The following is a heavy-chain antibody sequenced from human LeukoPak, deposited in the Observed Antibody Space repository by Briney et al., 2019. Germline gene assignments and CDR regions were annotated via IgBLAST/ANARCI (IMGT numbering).Heavy chain of an antibody. CDR2: ISISSISL. V-gene: IGHV3-21*01. D-gene: IGHD3-10*01. CDR1: GFTFSSYS. J-gene: IGHJ4*02. Sequence: GGALRLSCAASGFTFSSYSMNGVRQARGKGVEGVASISISSISLYSPDSFNRRFTISRDNAKNSLYLQMNSLRAEDTAVYYCARVLGRAHYCSASYYYSGQGTLVTVSS. CDR3: ARVLGRAHYCSASYYY.